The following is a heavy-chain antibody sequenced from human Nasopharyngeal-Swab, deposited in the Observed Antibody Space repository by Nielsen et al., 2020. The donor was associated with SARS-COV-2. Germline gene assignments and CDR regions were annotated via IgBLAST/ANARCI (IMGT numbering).Heavy chain of an antibody. Sequence: GESLKISCAASGFTFSSYGMSWVRQAPGKGLEWVSAISGSGGSTYYADSVKGRFTISRDNSKNTLYLQMNSPRAEDTAVYYCAKLSTTVVTPAFDYWGQGTLVTVSS. CDR1: GFTFSSYG. V-gene: IGHV3-23*01. CDR3: AKLSTTVVTPAFDY. D-gene: IGHD4-23*01. CDR2: ISGSGGST. J-gene: IGHJ4*02.